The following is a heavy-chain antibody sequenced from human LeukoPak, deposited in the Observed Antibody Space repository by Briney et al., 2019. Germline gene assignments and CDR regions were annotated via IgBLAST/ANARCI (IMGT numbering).Heavy chain of an antibody. CDR1: GGSINNDY. CDR3: ARSLSRSSYGNLDY. CDR2: LSYSGST. V-gene: IGHV4-59*01. Sequence: SETLSLTCTVSGGSINNDYWSWIRQPPGKGLEWIGYLSYSGSTSYNPSLKRRVTISADTSKNQFSLKMNSVTAADTAVYYCARSLSRSSYGNLDYWGQGTLVTVSP. J-gene: IGHJ4*02. D-gene: IGHD3-10*01.